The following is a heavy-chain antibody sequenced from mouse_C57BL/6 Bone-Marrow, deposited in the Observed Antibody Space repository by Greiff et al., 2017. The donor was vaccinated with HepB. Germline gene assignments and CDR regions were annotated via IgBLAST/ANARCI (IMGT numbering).Heavy chain of an antibody. J-gene: IGHJ4*01. CDR3: ARIHDGYYAMDY. CDR2: IDPSDSET. Sequence: VQLQQPGAELVRPGSSVKLSCKASGYTFTSYWMHWVKQRPIQGLEWIGNIDPSDSETHYNQKFKDKATFTVDKSSSTAYMQLSSLTSEYSAVYYCARIHDGYYAMDYWGQGTSVTVSS. D-gene: IGHD2-3*01. CDR1: GYTFTSYW. V-gene: IGHV1-52*01.